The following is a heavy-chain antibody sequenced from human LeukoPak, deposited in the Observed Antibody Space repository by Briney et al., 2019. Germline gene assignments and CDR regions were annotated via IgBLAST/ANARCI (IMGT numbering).Heavy chain of an antibody. CDR2: IYYSGTT. CDR1: GVSIDSGNW. CDR3: AREVDAAAAYNWFDP. J-gene: IGHJ5*02. V-gene: IGHV4-4*02. Sequence: PSETLSLTCAVSGVSIDSGNWWIWVRQPPGKGLEWIGTIYYSGTTYYNPSLKSRVTISVDTSKNQFSLRLSSVTAADTAVYYCAREVDAAAAYNWFDPWGQGTLVTVSS. D-gene: IGHD2-2*01.